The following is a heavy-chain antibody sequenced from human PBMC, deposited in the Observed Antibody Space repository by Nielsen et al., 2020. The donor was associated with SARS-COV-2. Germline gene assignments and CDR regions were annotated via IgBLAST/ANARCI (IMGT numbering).Heavy chain of an antibody. CDR2: ISGSGGST. V-gene: IGHV3-23*01. D-gene: IGHD3-10*01. CDR3: ARFTTYYHAFDI. J-gene: IGHJ3*02. Sequence: GESLKISCAASGFTFSGYAMSWVRQAPGKGLEWVSAISGSGGSTYYADSVKGRFTISRDNSKNTLYLQMNSLRAEDTAVYYCARFTTYYHAFDIWGQGTMVTVSS. CDR1: GFTFSGYA.